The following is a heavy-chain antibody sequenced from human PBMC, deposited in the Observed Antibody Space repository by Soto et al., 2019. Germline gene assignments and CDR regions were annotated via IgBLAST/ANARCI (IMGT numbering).Heavy chain of an antibody. CDR2: IYDSGST. J-gene: IGHJ2*01. Sequence: GKGLEWIGYIYDSGSTNYNPSLKSRVAISVDTSKNQFSLKLNSVTAADTAVYYCARDLFFFQAEDGIRDTVPVSAFLLNRSSDL. D-gene: IGHD2-15*01. V-gene: IGHV4-59*12. CDR3: ARDLFFFQAEDGIRDTVPVSAFLLNRSSDL.